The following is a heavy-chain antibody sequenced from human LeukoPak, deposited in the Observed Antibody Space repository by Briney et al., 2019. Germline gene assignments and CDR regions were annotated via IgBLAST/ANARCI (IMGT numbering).Heavy chain of an antibody. Sequence: GASVKVSCKASGYTFTGYYMHWVRQAPGQGLEWMGWINPNSGGTNYAQRFQGRVTMTRDTSISTAYMELSRLTSDDTAVYFCARGAYLYENFPLHYWGQGTLVIVSS. CDR3: ARGAYLYENFPLHY. J-gene: IGHJ4*02. CDR2: INPNSGGT. D-gene: IGHD2/OR15-2a*01. CDR1: GYTFTGYY. V-gene: IGHV1-2*02.